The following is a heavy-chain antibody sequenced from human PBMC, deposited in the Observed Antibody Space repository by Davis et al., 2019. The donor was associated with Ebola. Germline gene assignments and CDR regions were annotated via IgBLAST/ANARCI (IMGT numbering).Heavy chain of an antibody. Sequence: MPGGSLRLSCTVSGDSISSYYWSWIRQPPGKGLEWIGYIYYSGSTNYNPSLKSRVTISVDTSNNQFSLKLSSVTAADTAVYYCARHDRRGGAFDIWGQGTMVTVSS. CDR3: ARHDRRGGAFDI. CDR2: IYYSGST. V-gene: IGHV4-59*08. CDR1: GDSISSYY. J-gene: IGHJ3*02.